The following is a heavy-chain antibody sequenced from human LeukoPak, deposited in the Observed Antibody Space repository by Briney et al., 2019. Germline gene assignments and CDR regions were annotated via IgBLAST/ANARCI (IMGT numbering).Heavy chain of an antibody. CDR2: ISGSGGST. CDR3: AKDSVFDSSGWYAAFDY. V-gene: IGHV3-23*01. CDR1: GFTFSSYA. J-gene: IGHJ4*02. Sequence: GGSLRLSCAASGFTFSSYAMSWARRAPGKGLEWVSAISGSGGSTYYADSVKGRFTISRDNSKNTLYLQMNSLRAEDTAVYYCAKDSVFDSSGWYAAFDYWGRGTLVTVSS. D-gene: IGHD6-19*01.